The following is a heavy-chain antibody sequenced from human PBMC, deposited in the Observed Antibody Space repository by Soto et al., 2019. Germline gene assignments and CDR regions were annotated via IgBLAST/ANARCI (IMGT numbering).Heavy chain of an antibody. J-gene: IGHJ3*02. V-gene: IGHV4-59*01. CDR1: GGSISSYY. Sequence: QVQLQESGPGLVKPSETLSLTCTVSGGSISSYYWSWIRQPPGKGLEWIGYIYYSGSTNYNPSLRSRVTISVDTAKNQFSLKLSSVTAADTAVYYCARVLAFGYSSAFDIWGQGTMVTVSS. CDR2: IYYSGST. D-gene: IGHD6-13*01. CDR3: ARVLAFGYSSAFDI.